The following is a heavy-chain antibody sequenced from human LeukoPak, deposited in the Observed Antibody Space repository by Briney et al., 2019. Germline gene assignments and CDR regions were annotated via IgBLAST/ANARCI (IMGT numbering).Heavy chain of an antibody. CDR1: GGSFSGYY. V-gene: IGHV4-34*01. CDR2: INHSGST. CDR3: AGREAARDY. D-gene: IGHD6-6*01. Sequence: SETLSLTCAVYGGSFSGYYWSWIRQPPGKGLEWIGEINHSGSTNYNPSLKSRVTISVDTSKNQFSLKLSSVTAADTAVYYCAGREAARDYWGQGTLVTVSS. J-gene: IGHJ4*02.